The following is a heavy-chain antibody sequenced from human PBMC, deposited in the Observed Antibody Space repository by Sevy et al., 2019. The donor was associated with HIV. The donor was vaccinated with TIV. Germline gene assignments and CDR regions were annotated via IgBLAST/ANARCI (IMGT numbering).Heavy chain of an antibody. J-gene: IGHJ3*02. CDR3: EKGGIQLWSNAFDI. V-gene: IGHV3-9*03. D-gene: IGHD5-18*01. CDR2: ISWNSGNL. CDR1: GFTFDDYA. Sequence: GGALRLSCVSSGFTFDDYAMHWVRQAPGKGLEWVSGISWNSGNLGYANSVKGRFTIFRDNAKNSLYIQMNGLRAEDMALNYCEKGGIQLWSNAFDIWGQGTMVTVSS.